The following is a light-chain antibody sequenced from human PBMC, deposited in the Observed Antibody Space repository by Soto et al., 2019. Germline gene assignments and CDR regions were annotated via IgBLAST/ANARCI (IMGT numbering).Light chain of an antibody. J-gene: IGKJ4*01. CDR1: QSVNTN. CDR3: QQDKNSPPAT. Sequence: ETVMTQSPATLSVSLGERATLSCRASQSVNTNLAWYQQKPGQAPRLLIYGASIRATGVPARFSGSGSGTDFTLTISILQPEVFAGYFFQQDKNSPPATFGGGSKVDVK. CDR2: GAS. V-gene: IGKV3D-15*03.